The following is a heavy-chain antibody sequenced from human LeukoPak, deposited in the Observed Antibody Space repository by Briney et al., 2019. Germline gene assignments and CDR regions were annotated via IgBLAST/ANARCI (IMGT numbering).Heavy chain of an antibody. D-gene: IGHD6-13*01. CDR3: ATVKEGFLYSSSWYRLNY. CDR1: GYTLTELS. Sequence: GSVKVSCKVSGYTLTELSMHWVRQAPGKGLEWMGGFDPEDGETIYAQKFQGRVTMTEDTSTDTAYMEPSSLRSEDTAVYYCATVKEGFLYSSSWYRLNYWGQGTLVTVSS. CDR2: FDPEDGET. J-gene: IGHJ4*02. V-gene: IGHV1-24*01.